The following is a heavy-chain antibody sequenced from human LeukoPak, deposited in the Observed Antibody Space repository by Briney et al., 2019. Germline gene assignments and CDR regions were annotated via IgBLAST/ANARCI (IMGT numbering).Heavy chain of an antibody. CDR1: RFTFSGYS. CDR3: ARGRITIFGVVIMSYFDY. D-gene: IGHD3-3*01. J-gene: IGHJ4*02. CDR2: ISGSGSSI. V-gene: IGHV3-21*01. Sequence: GGSLRLSCAASRFTFSGYSMNWVRQAPGKGLEWVSSISGSGSSIYYADSVKGRFTISRDNAQNSLYLQMNSLRAEDTAVYYCARGRITIFGVVIMSYFDYWGQGTLVTVSS.